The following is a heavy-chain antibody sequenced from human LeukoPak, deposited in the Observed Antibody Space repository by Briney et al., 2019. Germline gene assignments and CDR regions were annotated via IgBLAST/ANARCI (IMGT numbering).Heavy chain of an antibody. CDR3: ARGRYDILTLGES. CDR2: INPNSGGT. Sequence: ASVKVSFTASGYTFTVSYMHLKRQAPGQGLEWMGWINPNSGGTNYAQKFQGRVTMTRDTSISTAYMELSRLRSDDTAVYYCARGRYDILTLGESWGQGTLVTVSS. V-gene: IGHV1-2*02. J-gene: IGHJ4*02. D-gene: IGHD3-9*01. CDR1: GYTFTVSY.